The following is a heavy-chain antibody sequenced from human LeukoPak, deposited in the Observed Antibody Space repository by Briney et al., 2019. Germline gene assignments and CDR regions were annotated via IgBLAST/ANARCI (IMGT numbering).Heavy chain of an antibody. CDR3: ARDDSSSVGFYYYYYMDV. D-gene: IGHD6-6*01. CDR2: ISYDGSNK. V-gene: IGHV3-30-3*01. J-gene: IGHJ6*03. CDR1: GFTFSAYA. Sequence: GGSLRLSCAASGFTFSAYAMHWVRQAPGKGLEWVAVISYDGSNKYYADSVKGRFTISRDNSKNTLYLQMNSLRAEDTAVYYCARDDSSSVGFYYYYYMDVWGKGTTVTVSS.